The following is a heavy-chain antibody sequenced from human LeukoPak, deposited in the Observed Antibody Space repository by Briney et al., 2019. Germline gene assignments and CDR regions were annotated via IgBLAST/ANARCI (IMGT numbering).Heavy chain of an antibody. CDR2: IYTSGST. Sequence: SETLSLTCTVSGGSISSYYWSWIRQPAGKGLEWIGRIYTSGSTNYNPSLKSRVTMSVDTSKNQFSLKLSSVTAADTAVYYCARAVEGIAAAPVYLDYWGQGTLVTVSS. CDR1: GGSISSYY. J-gene: IGHJ4*02. D-gene: IGHD6-13*01. V-gene: IGHV4-4*07. CDR3: ARAVEGIAAAPVYLDY.